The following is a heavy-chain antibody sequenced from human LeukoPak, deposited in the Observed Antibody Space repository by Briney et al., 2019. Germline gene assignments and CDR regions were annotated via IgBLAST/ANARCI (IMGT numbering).Heavy chain of an antibody. D-gene: IGHD2-2*02. CDR2: INHSGST. CDR1: GGSFSGYY. J-gene: IGHJ5*02. V-gene: IGHV4-34*01. CDR3: ACYSNIAVVDELPAAIGGNWFDP. Sequence: SETLSLTSAVYGGSFSGYYWSWIRQPPGKGLEWIGEINHSGSTNYNPSLKSRVTISVDTSKNQFSLKLSPVTAADTAVYYCACYSNIAVVDELPAAIGGNWFDPWGQGTLVTVSS.